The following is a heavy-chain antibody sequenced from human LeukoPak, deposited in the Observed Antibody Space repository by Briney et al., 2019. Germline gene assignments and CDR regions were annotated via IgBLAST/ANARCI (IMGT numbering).Heavy chain of an antibody. CDR1: GYTLTELS. J-gene: IGHJ3*02. V-gene: IGHV1-24*01. D-gene: IGHD3-10*01. CDR2: FDPEDGET. Sequence: ASVKVSCKVSGYTLTELSMHWVRQAPGKGLEWMGGFDPEDGETIYAQKFQGRVTITADKSTSTAYMELSSLRSEDTAVYYCARDLMVRGVIIGAFDIWGQGTMVTVSS. CDR3: ARDLMVRGVIIGAFDI.